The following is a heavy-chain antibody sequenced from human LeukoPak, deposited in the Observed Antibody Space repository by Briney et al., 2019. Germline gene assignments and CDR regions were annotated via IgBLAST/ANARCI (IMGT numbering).Heavy chain of an antibody. CDR3: ARLTGDYVPYYYFDY. V-gene: IGHV4-4*02. CDR1: GGSITSNNW. J-gene: IGHJ4*02. D-gene: IGHD4-17*01. Sequence: PSETLSLTCAVSGGSITSNNWWSWVRQPPGTGLEWIGEIYHGGSTNYNPSLKSRVTISVDKSKNQFSLKLSSVTAADTAVYYCARLTGDYVPYYYFDYWGQGTLVTVSS. CDR2: IYHGGST.